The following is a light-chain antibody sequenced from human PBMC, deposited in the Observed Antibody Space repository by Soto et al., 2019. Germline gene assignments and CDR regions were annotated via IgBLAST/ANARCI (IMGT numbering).Light chain of an antibody. J-gene: IGLJ2*01. Sequence: QSVLTQPASVSGSPGQTITISCTGTSRDFGGYAYVSWYQQYPGKVPKLVISEVSNRPSGVSHRFSGSRSANTASLTISGLQADDEADYHCSSYTSSTTPVFGGGTKLTVL. V-gene: IGLV2-14*01. CDR3: SSYTSSTTPV. CDR2: EVS. CDR1: SRDFGGYAY.